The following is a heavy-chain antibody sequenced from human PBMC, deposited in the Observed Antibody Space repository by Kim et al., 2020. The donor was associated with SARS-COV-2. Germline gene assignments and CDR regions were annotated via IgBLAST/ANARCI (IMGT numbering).Heavy chain of an antibody. Sequence: GSLRLSCAASGFTFSSFAMNWVRQAPGKGLEWVSGISGSGGSTYYADSVKGRFTFSRDNSKNTLYLQMNSLRAEDTAVYYCAKDFYWENSGAGVFDMWG. CDR1: GFTFSSFA. J-gene: IGHJ3*02. CDR2: ISGSGGST. CDR3: AKDFYWENSGAGVFDM. D-gene: IGHD2-15*01. V-gene: IGHV3-23*01.